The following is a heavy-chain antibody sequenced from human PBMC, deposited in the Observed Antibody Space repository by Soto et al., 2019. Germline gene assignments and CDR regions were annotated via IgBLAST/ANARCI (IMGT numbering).Heavy chain of an antibody. CDR2: ISYDGSNK. Sequence: VGSMRLSCAAAGVHCSSYGMHWVRPAQGKGLEWVAVISYDGSNKYYADSVKGRFTISRDNSKNTLYLQMNSLRAEDTAVYYCAKGLVLRFLEWPPTDAFDIWGQGTMVTVSS. CDR3: AKGLVLRFLEWPPTDAFDI. D-gene: IGHD3-3*01. CDR1: GVHCSSYG. V-gene: IGHV3-30*18. J-gene: IGHJ3*02.